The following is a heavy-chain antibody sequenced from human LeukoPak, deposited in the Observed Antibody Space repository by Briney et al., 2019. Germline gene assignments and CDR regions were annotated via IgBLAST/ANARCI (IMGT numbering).Heavy chain of an antibody. CDR3: ARGTGVDDYGDYPYYNWFDP. CDR2: INHSGST. J-gene: IGHJ5*02. CDR1: GGSFSGYY. Sequence: SETLSLTCAVYGGSFSGYYWSWIRQPPGKGLEWIGEINHSGSTNYNPSLKSRVTISVDTSKNQSSLKLSSVTAADTAVYYCARGTGVDDYGDYPYYNWFDPWGQGTLVTVSS. D-gene: IGHD4-17*01. V-gene: IGHV4-34*09.